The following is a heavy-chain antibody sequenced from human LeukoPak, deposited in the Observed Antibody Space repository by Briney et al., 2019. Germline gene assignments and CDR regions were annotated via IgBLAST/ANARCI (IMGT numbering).Heavy chain of an antibody. CDR2: IWYDGSNK. J-gene: IGHJ4*02. Sequence: GGSLRLSCAASGFTFSSYGVHWVRQAPGKGLEWVAVIWYDGSNKYYADSVKGRFTISRDNSKNTLYLQMNSLRAEDTAVYYCARRGPGYCSSTSCYHSTMYYFDYWGQGTLVTVSS. CDR3: ARRGPGYCSSTSCYHSTMYYFDY. D-gene: IGHD2-2*01. CDR1: GFTFSSYG. V-gene: IGHV3-33*01.